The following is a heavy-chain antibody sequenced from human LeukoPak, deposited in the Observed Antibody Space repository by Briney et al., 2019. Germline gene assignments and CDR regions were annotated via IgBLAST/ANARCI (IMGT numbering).Heavy chain of an antibody. V-gene: IGHV3-11*01. D-gene: IGHD4/OR15-4a*01. Sequence: GGSLRLSCSPSGFSFTDSYMNWFRLSPEKGLEWIAYITSSGATTEYAYSVKGRFTISRVNAKNSLYLQMNSLRPDDTAVYYCARDPDYGDPYWGQGTLVTVSS. CDR3: ARDPDYGDPY. J-gene: IGHJ4*02. CDR2: ITSSGATT. CDR1: GFSFTDSY.